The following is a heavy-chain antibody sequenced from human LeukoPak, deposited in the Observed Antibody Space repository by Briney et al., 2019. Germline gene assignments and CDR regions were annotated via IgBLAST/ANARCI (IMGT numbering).Heavy chain of an antibody. CDR1: GGSISSYY. J-gene: IGHJ3*02. CDR3: ARGRFCSADICSGGDAFDI. Sequence: SETLSLTCTVSGGSISSYYWSWVRQPAGEGLEWIGRMYSRGSTDCNPSLKRRVTMSLDTSKNQFSLTLKSLTAADTALYYCARGRFCSADICSGGDAFDIWGRGTMVSVSS. D-gene: IGHD3-3*01. CDR2: MYSRGST. V-gene: IGHV4-4*07.